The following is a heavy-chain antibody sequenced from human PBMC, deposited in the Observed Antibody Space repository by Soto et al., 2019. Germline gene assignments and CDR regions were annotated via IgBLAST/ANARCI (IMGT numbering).Heavy chain of an antibody. D-gene: IGHD3-3*01. CDR3: ARESDFWDDAYMRTFDI. V-gene: IGHV4-30-2*01. CDR2: IYSGTT. Sequence: SETLSLTCAVSGGSIISGGYSWSWIRHPPGKGLEWIGYIYSGTTHYNPSLESRVTIAMDRSKNQVSLSLKSVTAADTAVYYCARESDFWDDAYMRTFDIWGQGTKVTVSS. CDR1: GGSIISGGYS. J-gene: IGHJ3*02.